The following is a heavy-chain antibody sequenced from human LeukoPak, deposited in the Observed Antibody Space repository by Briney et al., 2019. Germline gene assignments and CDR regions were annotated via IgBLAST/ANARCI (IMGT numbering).Heavy chain of an antibody. CDR1: GFTFSSYG. CDR3: ARIPYGSGTHYKNY. J-gene: IGHJ4*02. Sequence: GGSLRLSCAASGFTFSSYGMHWVRQAPGKGLEWVAFIRYDGSNKYYADSVKGRFTISRDNSKNTLYLQMNSLRAEDTAVCYCARIPYGSGTHYKNYWGQGTLVTVSP. V-gene: IGHV3-30*02. D-gene: IGHD3-10*01. CDR2: IRYDGSNK.